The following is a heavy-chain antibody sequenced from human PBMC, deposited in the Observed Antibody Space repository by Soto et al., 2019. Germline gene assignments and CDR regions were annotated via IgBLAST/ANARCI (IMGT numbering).Heavy chain of an antibody. Sequence: EVQLVESGGGLVQPGGSLRLSCAASGFTFSSYSMNWVRQAPGKGLEWVSYISSSSSTIYYADSVKGRFTISRDNAKNSLDLQMNSLRDEDTAVYYCAANYDSSGYYSNNFDYWGQGTLVTVSS. V-gene: IGHV3-48*02. J-gene: IGHJ4*02. CDR2: ISSSSSTI. CDR3: AANYDSSGYYSNNFDY. CDR1: GFTFSSYS. D-gene: IGHD3-22*01.